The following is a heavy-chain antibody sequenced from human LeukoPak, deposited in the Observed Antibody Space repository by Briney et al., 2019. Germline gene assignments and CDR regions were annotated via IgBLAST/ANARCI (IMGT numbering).Heavy chain of an antibody. V-gene: IGHV4-39*01. CDR1: GGSISSSSYY. CDR3: ARVGPFYGSGSLNYFDY. J-gene: IGHJ4*02. D-gene: IGHD3-10*01. CDR2: IYYSGST. Sequence: SETLSLTCTVSGGSISSSSYYWGWIRQPPGKGLEWIGSIYYSGSTYYNPSLKSRVTISVDTSKNQFSLKLSSVTAADTAVYYCARVGPFYGSGSLNYFDYWGQGTLVTVSS.